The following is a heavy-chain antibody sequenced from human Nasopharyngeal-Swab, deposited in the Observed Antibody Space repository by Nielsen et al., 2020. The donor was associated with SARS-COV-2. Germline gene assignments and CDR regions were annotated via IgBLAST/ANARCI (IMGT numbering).Heavy chain of an antibody. Sequence: GGSLRLSCAASGFTFNNYNFNWVRQAPGKGLEWVSSISSSSSYIYYADSVKGRFTISRDNAKNSLYLQMNSLRAEDTAVYYCARGGVVPWFDYWGQGTLVTVSS. CDR1: GFTFNNYN. V-gene: IGHV3-21*01. CDR2: ISSSSSYI. J-gene: IGHJ4*02. CDR3: ARGGVVPWFDY. D-gene: IGHD3-3*01.